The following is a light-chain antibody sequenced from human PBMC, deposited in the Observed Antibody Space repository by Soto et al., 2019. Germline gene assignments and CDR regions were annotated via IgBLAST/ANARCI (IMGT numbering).Light chain of an antibody. CDR2: AAS. V-gene: IGKV1-12*01. J-gene: IGKJ4*01. Sequence: DIQMTRSRSSVSASVGDRVTITCRASQGISSWLAWYQQKPGKAPKLLIYAASSLQSGVPSRFSGSGSGTDFTLTISSLQSGDFSPYSCQQDNGRHAFGGGTKVDIK. CDR3: QQDNGRHA. CDR1: QGISSW.